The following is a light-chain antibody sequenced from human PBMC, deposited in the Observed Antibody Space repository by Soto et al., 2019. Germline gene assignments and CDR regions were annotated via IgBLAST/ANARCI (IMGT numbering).Light chain of an antibody. CDR2: DVS. V-gene: IGLV2-14*03. CDR3: SSYTITYTRGGYV. CDR1: SSDVGGYNY. Sequence: QSVLTQPASVSGSPGQSITISCTGTSSDVGGYNYVSWYQQHPGKAPKLMIYDVSNRPSGVSNRFSGSKSGNTASLTISGLQAEDEADYYCSSYTITYTRGGYVFGPGTKVTVL. J-gene: IGLJ1*01.